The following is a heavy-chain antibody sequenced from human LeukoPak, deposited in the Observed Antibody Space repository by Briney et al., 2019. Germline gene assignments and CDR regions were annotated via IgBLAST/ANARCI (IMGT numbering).Heavy chain of an antibody. V-gene: IGHV4-4*07. Sequence: SETLSLTCSVSGGSISGYFWSWIRQPAGKGLEWIGRIYTSGSTNYNPSLKSRVIMSVDSSKNQFSLKLSSVTAADTAVYYCARVMLGGFDIWGQGTMVTVSP. CDR1: GGSISGYF. D-gene: IGHD2-15*01. J-gene: IGHJ3*02. CDR3: ARVMLGGFDI. CDR2: IYTSGST.